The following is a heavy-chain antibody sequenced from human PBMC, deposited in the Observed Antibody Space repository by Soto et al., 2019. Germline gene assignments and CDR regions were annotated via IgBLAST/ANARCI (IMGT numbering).Heavy chain of an antibody. V-gene: IGHV3-30*18. Sequence: QVQLVESGGGVVQPGRSLRLSCAASGFTSSSYGMHWVRQAPGKGLEWVAVISYDGSNKYYADSVKGRFTISRDNSKNTLYLQMNSLRAEDTAVYYCAKDGVWGAVVPAAMPYFDYWGQGTLVTVSS. D-gene: IGHD2-2*01. CDR2: ISYDGSNK. CDR3: AKDGVWGAVVPAAMPYFDY. CDR1: GFTSSSYG. J-gene: IGHJ4*02.